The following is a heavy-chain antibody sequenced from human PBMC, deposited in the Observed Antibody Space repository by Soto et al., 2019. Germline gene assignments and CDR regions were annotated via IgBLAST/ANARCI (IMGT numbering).Heavy chain of an antibody. J-gene: IGHJ4*02. Sequence: QVQLQESGPGLVMPSETLSLTCTVSGDSISGSPNFWGWIRQPPGKRLEWIGSIFYDGYTLYTPSLKSRVTISVDTSKNQFSLKLTSVAAADKAIYFCARLQAAVPHYWGQGILVTVSS. CDR2: IFYDGYT. D-gene: IGHD6-13*01. V-gene: IGHV4-39*01. CDR3: ARLQAAVPHY. CDR1: GDSISGSPNF.